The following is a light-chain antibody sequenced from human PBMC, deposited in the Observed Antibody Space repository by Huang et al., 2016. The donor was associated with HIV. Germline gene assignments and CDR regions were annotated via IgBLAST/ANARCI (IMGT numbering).Light chain of an antibody. V-gene: IGKV2-28*01. CDR3: MQTLQTWT. CDR1: QSLLHSNGYNY. J-gene: IGKJ1*01. Sequence: DIVMTQSPLSLPVTPGEPASISCRSSQSLLHSNGYNYLDWYLQTPGQSPQVLIYLGSNRASGVPDRFSGSGAGTDFTLKISRVEAEDVGVYYCMQTLQTWTFGQGTKVEIK. CDR2: LGS.